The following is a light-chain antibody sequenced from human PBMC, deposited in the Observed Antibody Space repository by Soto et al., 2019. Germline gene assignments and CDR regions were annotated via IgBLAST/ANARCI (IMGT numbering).Light chain of an antibody. Sequence: HSVLTQPASVSGSPGQSITISCTGTSSDIGHYNYVSWYQQYPGKAPKLMIYEVNNRPSGVSNRFSGSKSGNTASLTISGLQPEDEADYYCSSYTRNSTYVFGTGTKLTVL. CDR3: SSYTRNSTYV. J-gene: IGLJ1*01. CDR2: EVN. V-gene: IGLV2-14*01. CDR1: SSDIGHYNY.